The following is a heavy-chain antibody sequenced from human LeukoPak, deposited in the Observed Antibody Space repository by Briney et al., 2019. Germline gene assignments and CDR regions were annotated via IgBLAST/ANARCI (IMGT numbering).Heavy chain of an antibody. CDR1: GFTFSSYA. CDR2: ISGSGGSI. Sequence: GSLRLSCAASGFTFSSYAMSWVRQAPGKGLEWVSDISGSGGSIYYADSVKGRFTISRDNSKNTLYLQMNSLRAEDTAVYYCAKRESAMVRGVLDYWGQGTLVTVSS. CDR3: AKRESAMVRGVLDY. J-gene: IGHJ4*02. V-gene: IGHV3-23*01. D-gene: IGHD3-10*01.